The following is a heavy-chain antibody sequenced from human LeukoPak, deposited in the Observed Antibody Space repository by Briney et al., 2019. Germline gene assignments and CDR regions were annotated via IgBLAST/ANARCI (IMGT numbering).Heavy chain of an antibody. CDR2: ISWNSGSI. D-gene: IGHD3-22*01. CDR3: AKDEYYDSSGYYYVVSFDS. CDR1: GFTFDDYA. J-gene: IGHJ4*02. V-gene: IGHV3-9*01. Sequence: GGSLRLSCAASGFTFDDYAMHWVRQAPGKGLEWVSGISWNSGSIGYADSVKGRFTISRDNAKNSLYLQMNSLRAEDTAVYYCAKDEYYDSSGYYYVVSFDSWGQGTLVTVSS.